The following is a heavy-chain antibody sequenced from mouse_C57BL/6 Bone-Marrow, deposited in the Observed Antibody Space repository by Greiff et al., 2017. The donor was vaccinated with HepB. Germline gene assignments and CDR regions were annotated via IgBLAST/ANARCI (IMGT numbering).Heavy chain of an antibody. CDR2: NYPRSGNT. J-gene: IGHJ2*01. V-gene: IGHV1-81*01. Sequence: VKLMESGAELARPGASVKLSCKASGYTFTSYGISWVKQRTGQGLEWIGENYPRSGNTYYNEKFKGKATLTADKSSSTAYMELRSLTSEDSAVYFCARRRDLYFDYWGQGTTLTVSS. D-gene: IGHD3-3*01. CDR1: GYTFTSYG. CDR3: ARRRDLYFDY.